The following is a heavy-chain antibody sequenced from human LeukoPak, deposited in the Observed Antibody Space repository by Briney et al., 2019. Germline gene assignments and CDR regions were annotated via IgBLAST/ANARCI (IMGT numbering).Heavy chain of an antibody. D-gene: IGHD3-10*01. J-gene: IGHJ4*02. CDR1: GGSISSYH. Sequence: SETLSLTCTDSGGSISSYHWSWIRQPAGEGLEWIGRIYTSGSTNYNPSLKSRVTMSVDTSKNQFSLKLSSVTAADTAVYYCARDPGTETFDYWGQGTLVTVSS. CDR3: ARDPGTETFDY. CDR2: IYTSGST. V-gene: IGHV4-4*07.